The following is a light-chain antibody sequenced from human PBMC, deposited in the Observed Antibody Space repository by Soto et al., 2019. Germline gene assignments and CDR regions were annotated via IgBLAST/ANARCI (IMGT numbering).Light chain of an antibody. CDR1: QTISSW. CDR3: QHYNSYSEA. Sequence: DIQLTQSPSTLSGSVGDRVTITCRASQTISSWLAWYQQKPGKAPKLLIYKASTLKSGVPSRFRGSGSGTECTLTISSLQPDDFATYYCQHYNSYSEAFGQGTKVDIK. V-gene: IGKV1-5*03. CDR2: KAS. J-gene: IGKJ1*01.